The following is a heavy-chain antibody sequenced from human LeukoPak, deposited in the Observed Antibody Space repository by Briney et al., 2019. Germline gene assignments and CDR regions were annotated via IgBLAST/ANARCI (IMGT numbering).Heavy chain of an antibody. Sequence: GGSLRLSCAASGFTFSSYGMHWVRQAPGKGLEWVAVILYDGSDKDYAESVKGRFTVSRDNSKNTLYLQMNSLRAEDTAVYYCAKGGVGGSGFDYWGQGTLVTVSS. CDR2: ILYDGSDK. CDR3: AKGGVGGSGFDY. J-gene: IGHJ4*02. V-gene: IGHV3-30*18. CDR1: GFTFSSYG. D-gene: IGHD3-10*01.